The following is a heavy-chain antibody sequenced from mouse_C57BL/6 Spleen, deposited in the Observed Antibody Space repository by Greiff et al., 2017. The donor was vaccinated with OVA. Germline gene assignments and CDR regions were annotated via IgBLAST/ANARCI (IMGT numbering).Heavy chain of an antibody. V-gene: IGHV2-2*01. Sequence: VMLVESGPGLVQPSQSLSITCTVSGFSLTSYGVHWVRQSPGKGLEWLGVIWSGGSTDYNAAFISRLSISKDNSKSQVFFKMNSLQADDTAIYYCARILYDGYYGFAYWGQGTLVTVSA. CDR1: GFSLTSYG. CDR2: IWSGGST. CDR3: ARILYDGYYGFAY. J-gene: IGHJ3*01. D-gene: IGHD2-3*01.